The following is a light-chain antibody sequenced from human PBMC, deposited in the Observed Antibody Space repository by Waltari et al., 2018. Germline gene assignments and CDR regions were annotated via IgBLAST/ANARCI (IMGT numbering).Light chain of an antibody. J-gene: IGLJ2*01. CDR2: THQ. Sequence: QSLATLPSSPGETAAQSGTISCTGNSTTLTWGQDVHWYQPLPETAPKLFIDTHQQRAPGVTDRFSGSKSGTSGTPDISVVQADEEAYYHCKSYVDSLSGVVFGGETKLTDL. CDR1: STTLTWGQD. V-gene: IGLV1-40*02. CDR3: KSYVDSLSGVV.